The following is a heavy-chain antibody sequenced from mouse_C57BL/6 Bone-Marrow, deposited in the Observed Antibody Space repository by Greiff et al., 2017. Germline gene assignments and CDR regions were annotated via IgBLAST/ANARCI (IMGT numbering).Heavy chain of an antibody. CDR1: GYTFTSYG. CDR3: AGPMDY. CDR2: IYPRSGNT. Sequence: VQVVESGAELARPGASVKLSCKASGYTFTSYGISWVKQRTGQGLEWIGEIYPRSGNTYYNEKFKGKATLTADKSSSTAYMELRSLTSEDAAVYFCAGPMDYWGQGTTLTVSS. V-gene: IGHV1-81*01. J-gene: IGHJ2*01.